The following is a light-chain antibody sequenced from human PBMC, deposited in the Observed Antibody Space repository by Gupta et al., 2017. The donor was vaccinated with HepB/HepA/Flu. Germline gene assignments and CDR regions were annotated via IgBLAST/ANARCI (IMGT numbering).Light chain of an antibody. CDR1: RSNVGVYSY. CDR2: DVN. V-gene: IGLV2-11*01. CDR3: CSYAGRSTWI. J-gene: IGLJ2*01. Sequence: QSALTQPRSVSGSPGQSVTISCTGTRSNVGVYSYVSWYQQHPGQAPKLMIYDVNQRPSGVPDRFSGSKSGNTASLTISGLQAEDEAGYYCCSYAGRSTWIFGGGTKLTVL.